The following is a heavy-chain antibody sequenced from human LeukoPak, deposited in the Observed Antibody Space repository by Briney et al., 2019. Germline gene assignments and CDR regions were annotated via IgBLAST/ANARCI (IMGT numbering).Heavy chain of an antibody. Sequence: PSETLSLTCTVSGGSISSSSYYWGWIRQPPGKGLEWIGEIYHSGSTNYNPSLKSRVTISVDKSKNQFSLKLSSVTAADTAVYYCARDAPLGAARPGPLLNYYYYYMDVWGKRTTVTVSS. CDR3: ARDAPLGAARPGPLLNYYYYYMDV. J-gene: IGHJ6*03. D-gene: IGHD6-6*01. CDR1: GGSISSSSYY. CDR2: IYHSGST. V-gene: IGHV4-39*07.